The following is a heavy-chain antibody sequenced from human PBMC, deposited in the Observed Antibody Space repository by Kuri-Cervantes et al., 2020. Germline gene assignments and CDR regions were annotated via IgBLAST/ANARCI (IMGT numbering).Heavy chain of an antibody. J-gene: IGHJ6*02. CDR3: ARMDGSGSYYNGIRNYGMDV. Sequence: SQTLSLTCAASGFTFSNAWMSWIRQHPGKGLEWIGYIYYSGSTYYNPSLKSRVTISVDTSKNQFSLKLSSVTAADTAVYYCARMDGSGSYYNGIRNYGMDVWGQGTTVTVSS. V-gene: IGHV4-31*02. CDR2: IYYSGST. D-gene: IGHD3-10*01. CDR1: GFTFSNAW.